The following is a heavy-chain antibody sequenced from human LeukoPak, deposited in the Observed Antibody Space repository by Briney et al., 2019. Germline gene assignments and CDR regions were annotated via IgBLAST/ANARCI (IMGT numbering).Heavy chain of an antibody. J-gene: IGHJ4*02. CDR1: GGSFSGYY. Sequence: PSETLSLTCAVYGGSFSGYYWGWIRQPPGQGLEWIGEIYHSGSTNYNPSLKSRVTMSVDTSKNQFSLKLSSVTAADTAVYYCARAPGYSYGYSLGPAFDYWGQGTLVTVSS. CDR3: ARAPGYSYGYSLGPAFDY. D-gene: IGHD5-18*01. CDR2: IYHSGST. V-gene: IGHV4-34*01.